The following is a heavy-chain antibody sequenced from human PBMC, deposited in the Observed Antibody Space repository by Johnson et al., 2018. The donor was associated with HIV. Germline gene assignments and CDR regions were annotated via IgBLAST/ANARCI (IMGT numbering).Heavy chain of an antibody. V-gene: IGHV3-66*01. CDR3: AREKTTPDAFDI. CDR1: GFTVSSNY. CDR2: IYSGGST. D-gene: IGHD4-11*01. Sequence: VQLVESGGGLVQPAGSLRLSCAASGFTVSSNYMSWVRQAPGKGLEWVSVIYSGGSTYYADSVKGRFTISRDNSKNTLYLQMNSLRAEDTAGYYCAREKTTPDAFDIWGQGTMVTVSS. J-gene: IGHJ3*02.